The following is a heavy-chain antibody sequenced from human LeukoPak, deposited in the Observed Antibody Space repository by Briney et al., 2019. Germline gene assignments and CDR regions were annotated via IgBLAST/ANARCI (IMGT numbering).Heavy chain of an antibody. V-gene: IGHV4-4*02. J-gene: IGHJ3*02. Sequence: SGTLSLTCAVSGGSISSSNWWSWVRQPPGKGLEWIGEIYHSGSTNYNPSLKSRVTISVDKSKNQFSLKLSSVTAADTAVYYCARGVAAVGFHRGAFDIWGQGTMVTVSS. CDR2: IYHSGST. CDR3: ARGVAAVGFHRGAFDI. D-gene: IGHD6-19*01. CDR1: GGSISSSNW.